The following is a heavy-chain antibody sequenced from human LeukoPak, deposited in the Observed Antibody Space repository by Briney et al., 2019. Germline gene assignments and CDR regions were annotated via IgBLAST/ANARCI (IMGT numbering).Heavy chain of an antibody. D-gene: IGHD2-15*01. Sequence: SETLSLTCTVSGGSISSYYWSWIRQPPGKGLEWIGYIYYSGSTNYNPSLKSRVTISVDTSKNQFSLKLSSVTAEDTAVYYCARAHGSGGTAYYYYYYYMDVWGKGTTVTVSS. J-gene: IGHJ6*03. CDR2: IYYSGST. V-gene: IGHV4-59*01. CDR1: GGSISSYY. CDR3: ARAHGSGGTAYYYYYYYMDV.